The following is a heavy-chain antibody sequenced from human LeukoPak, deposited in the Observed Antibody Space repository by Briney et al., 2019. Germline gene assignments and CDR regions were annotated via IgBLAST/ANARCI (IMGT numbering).Heavy chain of an antibody. CDR3: ARERSSWYSGSYLDY. V-gene: IGHV4-59*01. Sequence: PSETLSLTCTVSGGSISSYYWSWIRQPPGKGLEWIGYIYYSGSTNYNPSLKSRVTISVDTSKNQFSLKLSSVTAADTAVYYCARERSSWYSGSYLDYWGQGTLVTVSS. CDR2: IYYSGST. J-gene: IGHJ4*02. CDR1: GGSISSYY. D-gene: IGHD1-26*01.